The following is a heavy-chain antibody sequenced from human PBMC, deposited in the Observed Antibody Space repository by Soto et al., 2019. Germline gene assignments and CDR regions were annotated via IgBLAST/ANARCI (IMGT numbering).Heavy chain of an antibody. CDR2: INHSGTT. D-gene: IGHD3-3*01. V-gene: IGHV4-34*01. CDR1: GGSFSGYS. Sequence: SETLSLTCAVYGGSFSGYSWTWLRQPPGKGLEWIGEINHSGTTDYNPALKSRVTMSADTSKNQFSLRMTSVTAADAAVYYCARARFDSWSHIYYGLDVWGQGTTVTVSS. CDR3: ARARFDSWSHIYYGLDV. J-gene: IGHJ6*02.